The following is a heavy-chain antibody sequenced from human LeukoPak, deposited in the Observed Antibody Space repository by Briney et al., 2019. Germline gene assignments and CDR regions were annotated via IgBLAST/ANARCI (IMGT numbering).Heavy chain of an antibody. CDR1: GFTFSDYW. D-gene: IGHD1-26*01. Sequence: GGSLRLSCVASGFTFSDYWMSWVRQAPGKGLECVANIRQDGSEKHHLDSVKGRFTISRDNGKNSLFLQMNSLRAEDTAVYYCARVSRGGSFFDYWGRGILVTVSS. J-gene: IGHJ4*02. CDR3: ARVSRGGSFFDY. CDR2: IRQDGSEK. V-gene: IGHV3-7*01.